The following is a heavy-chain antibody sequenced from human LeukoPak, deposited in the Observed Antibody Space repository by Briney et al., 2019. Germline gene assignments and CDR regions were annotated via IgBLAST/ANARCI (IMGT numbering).Heavy chain of an antibody. CDR1: GYTFTSYG. J-gene: IGHJ4*02. V-gene: IGHV1-18*01. Sequence: ASVKVSCKASGYTFTSYGISWVRQAPGQGLEWMGWISAYNDNTNYAQKLQGRVTMTTDTSTSTAYMELRSLRSDDTAVYYCARVRLHYYDSSGYYLDYWGQGTLVTVSS. CDR3: ARVRLHYYDSSGYYLDY. CDR2: ISAYNDNT. D-gene: IGHD3-22*01.